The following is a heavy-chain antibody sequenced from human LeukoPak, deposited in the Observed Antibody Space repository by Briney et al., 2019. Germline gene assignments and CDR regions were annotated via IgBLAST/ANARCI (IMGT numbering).Heavy chain of an antibody. CDR1: GGSISRYY. V-gene: IGHV4-4*09. D-gene: IGHD6-19*01. J-gene: IGHJ5*01. CDR3: ARGQHSSGWNVGDWFDS. CDR2: IYSGGST. Sequence: SETLSLTCSVPGGSISRYYWSWIRQPPGKGLEWIGNIYSGGSTNYNPSLKSRVTMSVDTSKNQSSLKLNSVTAADTAVYYCARGQHSSGWNVGDWFDSWGQGTLVTVSS.